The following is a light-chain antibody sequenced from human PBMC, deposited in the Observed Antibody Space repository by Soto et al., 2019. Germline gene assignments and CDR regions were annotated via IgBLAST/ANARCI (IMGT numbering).Light chain of an antibody. CDR3: QRYDSYPLT. CDR2: AAS. V-gene: IGKV1-16*01. CDR1: QGISNY. Sequence: DIQMTQSPSSLSASVGDRVTITCRASQGISNYVAWFQQKQGKAPKFLIYAASILRSGVPSRFSGSGSGTDFTLTISNLQPEDFGTYYCQRYDSYPLTFGQGTRLDI. J-gene: IGKJ5*01.